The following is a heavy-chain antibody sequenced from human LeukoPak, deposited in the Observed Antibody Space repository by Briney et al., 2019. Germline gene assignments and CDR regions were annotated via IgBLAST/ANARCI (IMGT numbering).Heavy chain of an antibody. J-gene: IGHJ4*02. Sequence: SETLSLTCTVSGGSISSYYWSWIRQPPGKGLEWIGYIYYSGSTNYNPSLKSRVTISVDTSKNQFSLKLSSVTAADTAVYYCARSFGSDYYFFDYWGQGTLVTVSS. V-gene: IGHV4-59*08. CDR2: IYYSGST. CDR3: ARSFGSDYYFFDY. D-gene: IGHD3-10*01. CDR1: GGSISSYY.